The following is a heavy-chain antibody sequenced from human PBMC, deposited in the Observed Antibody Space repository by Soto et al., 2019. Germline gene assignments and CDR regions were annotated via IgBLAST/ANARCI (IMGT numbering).Heavy chain of an antibody. CDR3: AKGYSSGWTR. J-gene: IGHJ4*02. D-gene: IGHD6-19*01. V-gene: IGHV3-23*01. CDR1: GFTFSSYA. CDR2: ISGSGGGT. Sequence: PGGSLRLSCAASGFTFSSYAMSWVRQAPGKGLEWVSAISGSGGGTYYADSVKGRFTISRDNSKNTLYLQMNSLRAEDTAVYYWAKGYSSGWTRWGQGTLVTVSS.